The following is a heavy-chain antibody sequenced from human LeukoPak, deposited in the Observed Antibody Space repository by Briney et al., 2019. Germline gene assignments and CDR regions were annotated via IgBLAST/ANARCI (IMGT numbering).Heavy chain of an antibody. V-gene: IGHV3-21*01. CDR1: GFTFSSYS. D-gene: IGHD3-10*02. CDR2: ISSSSSYI. CDR3: AELGITMIGGV. Sequence: GGSLRHSCAASGFTFSSYSMNWVRQAPGKGLEWVSSISSSSSYIYYADSVKGRFTISRDNAKNSLYLQMNSLRAEDTAVYYCAELGITMIGGVWGKGTTVTISS. J-gene: IGHJ6*04.